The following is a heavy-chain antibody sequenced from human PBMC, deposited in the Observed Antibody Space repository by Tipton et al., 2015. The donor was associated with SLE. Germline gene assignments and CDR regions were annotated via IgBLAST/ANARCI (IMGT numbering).Heavy chain of an antibody. V-gene: IGHV4-39*07. CDR3: ARRLVAAANDWYFGL. CDR2: IYYSGRT. J-gene: IGHJ2*01. Sequence: LRLSCTVSGGSISRSSHYWGWIRQPPGKGLEWIGSIYYSGRTYYNSSLKSRVTISVDTSKNQFSLKLSSVTDADTAVYYCARRLVAAANDWYFGLWGRGTLVTVSS. D-gene: IGHD2-2*01. CDR1: GGSISRSSHY.